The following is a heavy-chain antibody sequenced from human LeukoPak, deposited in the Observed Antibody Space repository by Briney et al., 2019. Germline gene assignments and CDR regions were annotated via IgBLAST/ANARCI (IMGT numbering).Heavy chain of an antibody. D-gene: IGHD2-2*01. J-gene: IGHJ6*02. CDR1: GFTFSNYW. Sequence: GGSLRLSCAASGFTFSNYWMSWVRQAPGKGLEWVSVIYSGGSTYYADSVKGRFTISRDNSKNTLYLQMNSLRAEDTAVYYCARDRLVVPAAGVTVTDYYYYGMDVWGQGTTVTVSS. CDR2: IYSGGST. CDR3: ARDRLVVPAAGVTVTDYYYYGMDV. V-gene: IGHV3-53*01.